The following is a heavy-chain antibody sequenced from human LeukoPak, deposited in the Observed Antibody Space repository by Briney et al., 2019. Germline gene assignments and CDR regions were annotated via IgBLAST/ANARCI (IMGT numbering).Heavy chain of an antibody. Sequence: PSETLSLTCIVSGDSLTSSSYYWGWIRQPPGKGLGWIGSMYYRGSTYYKASLKNRVIISVDTSKNHFSLKLSSVTAADTAVYYCARSQLWPTAGAFDIWGQGTMVTVSS. V-gene: IGHV4-39*02. J-gene: IGHJ3*02. CDR3: ARSQLWPTAGAFDI. CDR1: GDSLTSSSYY. CDR2: MYYRGST. D-gene: IGHD5-18*01.